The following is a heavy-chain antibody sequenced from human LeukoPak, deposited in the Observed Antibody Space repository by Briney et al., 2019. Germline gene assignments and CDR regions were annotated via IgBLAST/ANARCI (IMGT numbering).Heavy chain of an antibody. CDR2: IYPGDSDT. CDR1: GYSFTSYW. CDR3: ARQDIVVVPAVNDYYYYGMDV. J-gene: IGHJ6*02. V-gene: IGHV5-51*01. D-gene: IGHD2-2*01. Sequence: GESLKISCKGSGYSFTSYWIGWVRQMPGKGLEWMGIIYPGDSDTRYSPSFQGQVPISADKSISTAYLQWSSLKASDTAMYYCARQDIVVVPAVNDYYYYGMDVWGQGTTVTVSS.